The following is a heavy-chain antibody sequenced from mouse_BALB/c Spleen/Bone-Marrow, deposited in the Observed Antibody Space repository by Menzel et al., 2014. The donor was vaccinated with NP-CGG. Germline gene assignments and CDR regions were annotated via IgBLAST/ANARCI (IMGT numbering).Heavy chain of an antibody. CDR2: ILPGSGTA. V-gene: IGHV1-9*01. CDR3: ARASVVPYYFDF. CDR1: GYTFSNYW. D-gene: IGHD1-1*01. Sequence: VKLMESGAELMKPGASVKISCKATGYTFSNYWIDWVKQRPGHGLEWIGEILPGSGTANYNEKFKGKATFTADTPSNTAYMQLSSLTSEDSALYYCARASVVPYYFDFWGQGTTLTVSS. J-gene: IGHJ2*01.